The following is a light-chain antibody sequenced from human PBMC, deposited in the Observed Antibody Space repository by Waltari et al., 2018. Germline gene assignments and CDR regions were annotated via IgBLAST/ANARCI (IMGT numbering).Light chain of an antibody. CDR1: NIGSRS. CDR2: LDS. V-gene: IGLV3-21*02. CDR3: HVWDANTVM. Sequence: SAVLTQAPSVSVAPGQTATVTCGGDNIGSRSVHWYQQKPGRAPVLVVYLDSYRPSGIPERFSGSKSGNAATLTISRVEAGDEADYYCHVWDANTVMFGGGTKLTVL. J-gene: IGLJ3*02.